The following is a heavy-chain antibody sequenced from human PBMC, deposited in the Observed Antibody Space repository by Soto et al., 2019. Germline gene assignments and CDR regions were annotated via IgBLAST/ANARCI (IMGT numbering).Heavy chain of an antibody. CDR1: GGSFSGYY. V-gene: IGHV4-34*01. CDR2: INNSGST. Sequence: SETLYLTCAVYGGSFSGYYWSWIRQPPGKGLEWIGEINNSGSTNYNPSLKSRVTISVDTSKNQFSLKLSSVTAADTAVYYCASAASVGAAAGLIDYWGQGTLVTVSS. CDR3: ASAASVGAAAGLIDY. J-gene: IGHJ4*02. D-gene: IGHD6-13*01.